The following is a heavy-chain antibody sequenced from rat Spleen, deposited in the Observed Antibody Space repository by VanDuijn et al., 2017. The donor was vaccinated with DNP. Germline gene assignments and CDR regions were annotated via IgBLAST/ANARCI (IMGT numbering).Heavy chain of an antibody. Sequence: EVQLVESGGGLVQPGRSMKLSCAASGFTFSDYYMAWVRQAPKKGLEWVASISYEGSSTYYGDSVKGRFTISRDNAKSTLYLQMNSLRSEDTATYYCARGYSGDLRFDYWGQGVMVTVSS. J-gene: IGHJ2*01. V-gene: IGHV5-22*01. D-gene: IGHD1-1*01. CDR3: ARGYSGDLRFDY. CDR2: ISYEGSST. CDR1: GFTFSDYY.